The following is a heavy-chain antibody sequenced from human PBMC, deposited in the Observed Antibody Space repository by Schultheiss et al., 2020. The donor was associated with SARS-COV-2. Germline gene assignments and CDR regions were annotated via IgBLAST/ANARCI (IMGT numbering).Heavy chain of an antibody. Sequence: GGSLRLSCAASGFTFSSYAMSWVRQAPGKGLEWVSGISWNSGSIGYADSVKGRFTISRDNAKNSLYLQMNSLRAEDTAVYYCAKGRYSSGWYSPFDYWGQGTLVTVSS. V-gene: IGHV3-9*01. D-gene: IGHD6-19*01. CDR2: ISWNSGSI. J-gene: IGHJ4*02. CDR1: GFTFSSYA. CDR3: AKGRYSSGWYSPFDY.